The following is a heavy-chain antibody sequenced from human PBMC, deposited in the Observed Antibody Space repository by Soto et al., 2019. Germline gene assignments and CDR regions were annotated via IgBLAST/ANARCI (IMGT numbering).Heavy chain of an antibody. Sequence: ASVKVSCKASGYTFTSYDINWVRQATGQGLEWMGWMNPNSGNTGYAQKFQGRVTMTRNTSISTAYMELSSLRSEDTAVYYCARGGLYYDILTGYNYDDYWGQGTLVTVSS. V-gene: IGHV1-8*01. CDR1: GYTFTSYD. CDR2: MNPNSGNT. D-gene: IGHD3-9*01. CDR3: ARGGLYYDILTGYNYDDY. J-gene: IGHJ4*02.